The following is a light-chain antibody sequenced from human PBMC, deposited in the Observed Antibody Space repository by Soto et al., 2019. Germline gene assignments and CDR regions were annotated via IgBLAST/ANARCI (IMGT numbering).Light chain of an antibody. CDR3: QQYSSAPFT. CDR1: QGITNF. CDR2: AAS. J-gene: IGKJ3*01. V-gene: IGKV1-27*01. Sequence: DIEMTQSPSSLSASVGDRVTVTCRASQGITNFLAWCQQKPGTAPKLLIYAASTLPSGVPSRFSGSGSGTEFTLTISSLQPEDSATYYCQQYSSAPFTFGPGTKVEIK.